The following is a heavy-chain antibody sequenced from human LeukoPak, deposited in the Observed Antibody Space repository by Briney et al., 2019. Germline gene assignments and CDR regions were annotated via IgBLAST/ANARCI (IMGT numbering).Heavy chain of an antibody. CDR2: MSYDGSDK. CDR3: VKPYSSSWLDAFDI. V-gene: IGHV3-30*18. D-gene: IGHD6-13*01. Sequence: PGGSLRLSCAASGFTFSNYAMHWVRQAPGKGLERVAFMSYDGSDKYYADSVKGRFTIFRDNSKNTLYLQMSSLRAEDTAVYFCVKPYSSSWLDAFDIWGQGTMVTVSS. J-gene: IGHJ3*02. CDR1: GFTFSNYA.